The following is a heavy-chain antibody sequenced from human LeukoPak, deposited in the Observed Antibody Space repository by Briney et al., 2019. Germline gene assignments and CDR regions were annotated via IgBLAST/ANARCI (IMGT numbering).Heavy chain of an antibody. Sequence: PSETLSLTCTVSGGSISSYYWSWIRQPAGRGLEGIGRIYTSGSTNYNPSLKSRVTMSVDTSKNQFSLKLSSVTAADTAVYYCAREGLAVALDYWGQGTLVTVSS. V-gene: IGHV4-4*07. CDR2: IYTSGST. CDR1: GGSISSYY. J-gene: IGHJ4*02. D-gene: IGHD6-19*01. CDR3: AREGLAVALDY.